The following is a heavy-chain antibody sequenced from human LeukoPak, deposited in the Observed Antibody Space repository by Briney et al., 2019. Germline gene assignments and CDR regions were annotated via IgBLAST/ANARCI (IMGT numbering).Heavy chain of an antibody. CDR2: IYHSGST. V-gene: IGHV4-59*08. Sequence: ASETVSLTCTVSGGSISSYYWSWIRQPPGKGLEWIGSIYHSGSTYYNPSLNSRVTISLDTSKNQFSLKLSSVNAADTAVYYCARDNYYDTSGHGYWGQGTLVTVSS. J-gene: IGHJ4*02. CDR1: GGSISSYY. CDR3: ARDNYYDTSGHGY. D-gene: IGHD3-22*01.